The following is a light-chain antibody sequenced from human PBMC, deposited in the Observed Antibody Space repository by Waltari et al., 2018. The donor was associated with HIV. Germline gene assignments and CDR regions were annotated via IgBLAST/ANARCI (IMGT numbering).Light chain of an antibody. J-gene: IGLJ2*01. CDR3: CSYAGTNAFVA. CDR1: SSDVGGYNY. V-gene: IGLV2-11*01. Sequence: QSALTQPRSVSGSPGQSVTISCTGPSSDVGGYNYVSWYQQHPGKAPKVLIYDVSERPSGVPNRFSGSKSGNTASLTISGLQSEDEADYYCCSYAGTNAFVAFGGGTKLTVL. CDR2: DVS.